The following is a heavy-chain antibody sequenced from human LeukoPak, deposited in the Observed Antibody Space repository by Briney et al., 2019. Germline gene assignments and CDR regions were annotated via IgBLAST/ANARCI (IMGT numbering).Heavy chain of an antibody. J-gene: IGHJ3*02. CDR1: GFTFSSYA. D-gene: IGHD1-7*01. CDR2: ISYDGSNK. Sequence: GGSLRLSCAASGFTFSSYAMHWVRQAPGKGLEWVAVISYDGSNKYYADSVKGRFTISRDNSKNTLYLQMNSLRAEDTAVYYCARGGTGATRDDTFDIWGQGTMVTVFS. CDR3: ARGGTGATRDDTFDI. V-gene: IGHV3-30-3*01.